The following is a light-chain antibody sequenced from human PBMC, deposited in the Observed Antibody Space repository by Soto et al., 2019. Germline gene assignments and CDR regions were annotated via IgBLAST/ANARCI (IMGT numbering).Light chain of an antibody. CDR2: DTS. J-gene: IGLJ3*02. V-gene: IGLV7-46*01. CDR3: LLVHSGVPV. CDR1: TGAVTSGHY. Sequence: QAVVTQEPSLTVSPGGTVTLTCGSSTGAVTSGHYPYWFQQKPGQAPRTLVYDTSNKHSWTPARFSGSLLGGKAALTLSGAQPEDEAEYYCLLVHSGVPVFGGGTKLTAL.